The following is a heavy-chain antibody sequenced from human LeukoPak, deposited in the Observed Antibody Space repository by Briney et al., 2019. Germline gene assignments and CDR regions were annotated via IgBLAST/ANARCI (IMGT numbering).Heavy chain of an antibody. J-gene: IGHJ3*02. D-gene: IGHD3-22*01. Sequence: ASVKVSCKVSGYTLTELSMHWVRQAPGKGLEWMGGFDPNHGETVYAQKFQARVTMTEDTSTDTAYMDLRSLRFDDTAVYYCTTAYDTSGFAPLDSWGQGTMVTVSS. V-gene: IGHV1-24*01. CDR1: GYTLTELS. CDR3: TTAYDTSGFAPLDS. CDR2: FDPNHGET.